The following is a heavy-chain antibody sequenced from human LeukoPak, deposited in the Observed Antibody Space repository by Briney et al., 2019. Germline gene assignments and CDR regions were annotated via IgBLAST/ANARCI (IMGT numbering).Heavy chain of an antibody. CDR3: ATGPKKLGYFFDY. CDR2: IWYDGSDK. Sequence: GGSLRLSCVASGFTFRNYGMHWVRQAPGKGLEWVAIIWYDGSDKYYTDSVKGRSTISRDNSKNTLYLQMNSLRAEDTAVYYCATGPKKLGYFFDYWGQGTLVIVSS. CDR1: GFTFRNYG. J-gene: IGHJ4*02. D-gene: IGHD7-27*01. V-gene: IGHV3-33*01.